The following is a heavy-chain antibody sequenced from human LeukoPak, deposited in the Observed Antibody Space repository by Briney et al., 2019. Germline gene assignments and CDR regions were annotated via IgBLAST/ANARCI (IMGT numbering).Heavy chain of an antibody. CDR1: GGSFSGYY. CDR2: IYTSGST. V-gene: IGHV4-4*07. Sequence: SSETLSLTCAVYGGSFSGYYWSWIRQPPGKGLEWIGRIYTSGSTNYNPSLKSRVTMSVDTSKNQFSLKLSSVTAADTAVYYCAREGVYTAMVTWNYWGQGTLVTVSS. D-gene: IGHD5-18*01. CDR3: AREGVYTAMVTWNY. J-gene: IGHJ4*02.